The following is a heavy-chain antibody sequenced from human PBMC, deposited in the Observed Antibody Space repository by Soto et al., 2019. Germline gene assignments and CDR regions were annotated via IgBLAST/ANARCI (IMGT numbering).Heavy chain of an antibody. CDR3: ATDSPLGPNPIRRFAP. Sequence: QVQLVQSGAEVKKPGSSVRVSCKTSGGTFSTYGINWVRQAPGQGLEWMGGIIPIFKTANYAQRFQDRVTMTADESTRTAYTELVSLASEDTAVYYWATDSPLGPNPIRRFAPWGQGTLVTVSS. CDR2: IIPIFKTA. CDR1: GGTFSTYG. V-gene: IGHV1-69*12. D-gene: IGHD3-3*02. J-gene: IGHJ5*02.